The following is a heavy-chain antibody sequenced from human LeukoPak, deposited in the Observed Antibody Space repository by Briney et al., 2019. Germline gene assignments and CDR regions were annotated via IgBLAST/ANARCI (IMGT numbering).Heavy chain of an antibody. CDR1: GGSISSSSYY. V-gene: IGHV4-39*01. CDR3: ASSSDYDFWSGYACFDY. J-gene: IGHJ4*02. CDR2: IYYSGST. Sequence: PSETLSLTCTVSGGSISSSSYYWGWIRQPPGKGLEWIGSIYYSGSTYYNPSLKSRVTISVDTSKNQFSLKLSSVTAADTAVYYRASSSDYDFWSGYACFDYWGQGTLVTVSS. D-gene: IGHD3-3*01.